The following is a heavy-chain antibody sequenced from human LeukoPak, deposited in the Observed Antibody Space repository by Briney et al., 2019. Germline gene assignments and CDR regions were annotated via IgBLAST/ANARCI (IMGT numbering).Heavy chain of an antibody. J-gene: IGHJ5*02. CDR2: IYYSGST. CDR1: GGSISSSSYY. V-gene: IGHV4-39*01. CDR3: AEVRLSNWFDP. Sequence: SETLSLTCTVSGGSISSSSYYWGWIRQPPGKGLEWLGSIYYSGSTYYNPSLKSRVTISVDTSKNQFSLKLSSVTAADTAVYYCAEVRLSNWFDPWGQGTLVTVSS. D-gene: IGHD3-3*01.